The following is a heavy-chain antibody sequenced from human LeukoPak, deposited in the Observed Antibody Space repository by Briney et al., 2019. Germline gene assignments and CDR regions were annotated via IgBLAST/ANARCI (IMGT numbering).Heavy chain of an antibody. V-gene: IGHV1-2*02. CDR2: INPNSGDN. D-gene: IGHD3-22*01. J-gene: IGHJ1*01. CDR1: GYGFSDYY. Sequence: ASVKVSCKASGYGFSDYYMHWVRQAPGQGLEYMGWINPNSGDNSCAQKFQGRVSMTRDTSISTAYMELSRLRSDDTAVYYCARDGVGYYDSSGYYYFQHWGQGTLVTVSS. CDR3: ARDGVGYYDSSGYYYFQH.